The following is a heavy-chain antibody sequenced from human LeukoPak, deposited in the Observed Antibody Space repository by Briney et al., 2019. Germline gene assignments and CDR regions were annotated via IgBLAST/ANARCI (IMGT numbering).Heavy chain of an antibody. Sequence: GGSLRLSCAASGLTVSSNYMSWVRQAPGKGLEWVSVIYRGGPTYYADSVKGRFTISRYNSKNTLYLQMNSLRAEDTAVYYCARDSYVDSEAVRWFDPWGQGTLVTVSS. J-gene: IGHJ5*02. CDR2: IYRGGPT. D-gene: IGHD4-17*01. CDR1: GLTVSSNY. V-gene: IGHV3-66*01. CDR3: ARDSYVDSEAVRWFDP.